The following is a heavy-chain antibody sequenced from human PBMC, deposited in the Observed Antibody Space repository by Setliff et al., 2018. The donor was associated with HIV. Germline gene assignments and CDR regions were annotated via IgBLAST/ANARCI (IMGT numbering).Heavy chain of an antibody. D-gene: IGHD3-22*01. Sequence: SETLSLTCAVSGYSINNAYYWGWIRQSPGKGLEWIGGFHHSGSSHYNPSLKSRVTISGQTSKNQFSLKLSSVTAADTAVYYCARQGAGYYYDSSDYYTGNGFDIWGQGTMVTVSS. CDR2: FHHSGSS. V-gene: IGHV4-38-2*01. J-gene: IGHJ3*02. CDR1: GYSINNAYY. CDR3: ARQGAGYYYDSSDYYTGNGFDI.